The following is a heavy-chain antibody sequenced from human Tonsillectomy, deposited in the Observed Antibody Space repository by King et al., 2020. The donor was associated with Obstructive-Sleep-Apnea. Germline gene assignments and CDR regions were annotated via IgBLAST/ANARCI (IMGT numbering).Heavy chain of an antibody. D-gene: IGHD3-10*01. V-gene: IGHV3-23*04. CDR3: AKDGSWVYGSGTTYYFDY. Sequence: VQLVESGGGLVQPGGSLRLSCAASGFTFSNYGMSWVRQAPGKGLEWVSVITGSGHSTYYADSVKGRFTISRDNSKNTLYLQMNSLRAEDTAVYYCAKDGSWVYGSGTTYYFDYWGQGTLATVSS. J-gene: IGHJ4*02. CDR1: GFTFSNYG. CDR2: ITGSGHST.